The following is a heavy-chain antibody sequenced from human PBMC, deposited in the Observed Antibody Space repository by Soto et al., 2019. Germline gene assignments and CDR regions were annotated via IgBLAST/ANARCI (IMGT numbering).Heavy chain of an antibody. CDR2: ISSSSSYT. Sequence: PGGSLRLSCAASGFTFSDYYMSWIRQAPGKGLEWVSYISSSSSYTNYADSVKGRFTISRDSAKNSLYLQMNSLRAEDTAVYYCARRIAARPKRYGMDVWGQGTTVTVSS. CDR1: GFTFSDYY. D-gene: IGHD6-6*01. J-gene: IGHJ6*02. CDR3: ARRIAARPKRYGMDV. V-gene: IGHV3-11*06.